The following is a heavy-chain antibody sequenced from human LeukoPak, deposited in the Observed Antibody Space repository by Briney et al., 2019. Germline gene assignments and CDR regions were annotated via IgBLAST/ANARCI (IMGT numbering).Heavy chain of an antibody. J-gene: IGHJ5*02. CDR3: ARDPSLYGSGSYFVQGWFDP. Sequence: GASVKVSCKASGYTLTSYGISWVRQAPGQGLEWMGWISAYNGNTNYAQKLQGRVTMTTDTSTSTAYMELRSLRSDDTAVYYCARDPSLYGSGSYFVQGWFDPWGQGTLVTVSS. V-gene: IGHV1-18*01. D-gene: IGHD3-10*01. CDR1: GYTLTSYG. CDR2: ISAYNGNT.